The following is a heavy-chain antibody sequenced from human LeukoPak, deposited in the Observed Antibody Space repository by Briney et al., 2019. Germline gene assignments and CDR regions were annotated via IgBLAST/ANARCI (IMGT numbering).Heavy chain of an antibody. CDR2: IKQDGSEK. V-gene: IGHV3-7*03. CDR1: GFTFSSYW. CDR3: ARDQGSSSAVYYFDY. D-gene: IGHD6-6*01. Sequence: GGSLRLSCAASGFTFSSYWMSWVRQAPGKGLEWVANIKQDGSEKYYVDSVKGRFTISRDNAKNSLYLQMNSLRAEDTAVYHCARDQGSSSAVYYFDYWGQGTLVTVSS. J-gene: IGHJ4*02.